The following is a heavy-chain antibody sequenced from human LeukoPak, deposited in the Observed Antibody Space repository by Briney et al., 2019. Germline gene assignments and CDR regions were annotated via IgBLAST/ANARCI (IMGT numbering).Heavy chain of an antibody. Sequence: SVKVSCKASGGTFSSYAISWVRQAPGRGLEWMGGIIPIFGTANYAQKFQGRATITTDESTSTAYMELSSLRSEDTAVYYCACMVVAATKRAGYFDYWGQGTLVTVSS. CDR2: IIPIFGTA. V-gene: IGHV1-69*05. CDR3: ACMVVAATKRAGYFDY. CDR1: GGTFSSYA. D-gene: IGHD2-15*01. J-gene: IGHJ4*02.